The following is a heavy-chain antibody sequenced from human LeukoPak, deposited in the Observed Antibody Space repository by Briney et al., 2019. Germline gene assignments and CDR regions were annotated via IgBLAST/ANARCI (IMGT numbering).Heavy chain of an antibody. Sequence: SETLSLTCTVSGGSISSYYWSWIRQPPGKGLEWFGYIYYSGSTNYNPSLKSRVTISVDTSKNQFSLKLSSVTAADTAVYYCARLRNYCSGGSCSRGMDVWGQGTTVTVSS. CDR3: ARLRNYCSGGSCSRGMDV. D-gene: IGHD2-15*01. J-gene: IGHJ6*02. CDR2: IYYSGST. CDR1: GGSISSYY. V-gene: IGHV4-59*01.